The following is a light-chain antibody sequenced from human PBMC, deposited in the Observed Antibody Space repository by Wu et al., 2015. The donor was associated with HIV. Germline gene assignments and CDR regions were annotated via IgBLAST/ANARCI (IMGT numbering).Light chain of an antibody. CDR3: QYRTT. J-gene: IGKJ5*01. CDR2: DAS. Sequence: EIVLTQSPATLSLSPGDGATLSCRASQSIGNYLAWYQQKPGQTPRLLFFDASNRATGIPPRFSGRGSETDFTLTISSLESEDFALYYCQYRTTFGQGTRLESK. CDR1: QSIGNY. V-gene: IGKV3-11*01.